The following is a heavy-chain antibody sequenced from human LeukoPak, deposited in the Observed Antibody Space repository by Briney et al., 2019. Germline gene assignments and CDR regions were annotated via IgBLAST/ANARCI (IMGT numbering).Heavy chain of an antibody. D-gene: IGHD3-22*01. V-gene: IGHV4-30-4*01. CDR3: ARELKTYDSSGYYYFDY. CDR2: IYYSGST. CDR1: GGSISSGDYY. J-gene: IGHJ4*02. Sequence: SETLSLTCTVSGGSISSGDYYWSWIRQPPGKGLEWIGYIYYSGSTYYNPSLKSRVTISVDTSKNQFSLKLSSVTAADTAAYYCARELKTYDSSGYYYFDYWGQGTLVTVSS.